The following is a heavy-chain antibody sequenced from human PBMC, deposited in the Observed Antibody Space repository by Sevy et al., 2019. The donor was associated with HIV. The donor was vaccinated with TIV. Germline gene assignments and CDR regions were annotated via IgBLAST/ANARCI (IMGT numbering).Heavy chain of an antibody. CDR3: ARVLPYYYAMDV. CDR1: GFIFSDYS. V-gene: IGHV3-21*01. D-gene: IGHD3-3*01. CDR2: INSISTYT. J-gene: IGHJ6*02. Sequence: GGSLRLSCAASGFIFSDYSINWVRQAPGRGLEWVSSINSISTYTNYAASVRGRFTMSRDNAKNSVFLQMNSLRAEDSAVYYCARVLPYYYAMDVWGQATTVTVSS.